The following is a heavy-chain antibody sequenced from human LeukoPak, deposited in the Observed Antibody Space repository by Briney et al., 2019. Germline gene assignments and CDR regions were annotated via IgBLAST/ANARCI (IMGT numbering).Heavy chain of an antibody. J-gene: IGHJ5*02. V-gene: IGHV1-46*01. CDR2: INPSGGIT. CDR3: ARGPPDGWCSGGSCYSNWFDP. D-gene: IGHD2-15*01. Sequence: ASVKVSCKASGYTFTSYYMHWVRQAPGQGLEWMGIINPSGGITSYAQKFQGRVTMTRDTSTSTVYMELSSPRSEDTAVYYCARGPPDGWCSGGSCYSNWFDPWGQGTLVTVSS. CDR1: GYTFTSYY.